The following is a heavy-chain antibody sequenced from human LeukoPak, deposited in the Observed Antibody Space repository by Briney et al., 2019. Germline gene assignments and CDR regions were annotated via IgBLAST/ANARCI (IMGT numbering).Heavy chain of an antibody. V-gene: IGHV3-21*01. J-gene: IGHJ1*01. Sequence: PGGSLRLSCAASGFSFSSYAMNWVRQAPGKGLEWVASIDSSSSHIYYADSVKGRFTISRDNTKSSLYLQMNSLGAEDMAVYYCARGYCGGDCYGDWGQGTLVTVS. D-gene: IGHD2-21*02. CDR1: GFSFSSYA. CDR3: ARGYCGGDCYGD. CDR2: IDSSSSHI.